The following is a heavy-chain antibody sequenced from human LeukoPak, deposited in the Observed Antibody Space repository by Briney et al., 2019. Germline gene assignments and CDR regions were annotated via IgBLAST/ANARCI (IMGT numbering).Heavy chain of an antibody. D-gene: IGHD1-26*01. CDR3: ARARAYLWERPHYFDY. J-gene: IGHJ4*02. CDR2: ISAFNTNT. CDR1: GYTFTSYG. Sequence: ASVKVSCKASGYTFTSYGISWVRQAPGQGLEWMGWISAFNTNTNYAQNLQDRVTMTTDTSTTTAYMELRSLRSDDTAVYYCARARAYLWERPHYFDYWGQGTLVTVSS. V-gene: IGHV1-18*01.